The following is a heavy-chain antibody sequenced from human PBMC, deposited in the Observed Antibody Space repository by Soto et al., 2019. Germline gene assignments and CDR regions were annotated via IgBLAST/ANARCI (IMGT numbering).Heavy chain of an antibody. D-gene: IGHD6-19*01. CDR1: GFTFSSYA. CDR3: ASRPSGGYFHS. CDR2: ISGSGGST. V-gene: IGHV3-23*01. J-gene: IGHJ4*02. Sequence: EVQLLESGGGLVQPGGSLRLSCTASGFTFSSYAMNWVRQAPGKGLEWVSVISGSGGSTYYADSVKGRFTISRDNSKNKRYLQMNGLRAEDPAVYYCASRPSGGYFHSWGQGTLVTVPS.